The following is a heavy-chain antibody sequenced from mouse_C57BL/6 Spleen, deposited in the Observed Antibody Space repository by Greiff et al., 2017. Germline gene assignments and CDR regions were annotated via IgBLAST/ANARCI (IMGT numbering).Heavy chain of an antibody. Sequence: QVQLQQSGAELVRPGASVKLSCKASGYTFTDYYINWVKQRPGQGLEWIARIYPGSGNTYYNEKFKGKATLTAEKSSSTAYMQLSSLTSEDSAVYFCARSHSSGYAWFAYWGQGTLVTVSA. D-gene: IGHD3-2*02. CDR1: GYTFTDYY. CDR3: ARSHSSGYAWFAY. V-gene: IGHV1-76*01. CDR2: IYPGSGNT. J-gene: IGHJ3*01.